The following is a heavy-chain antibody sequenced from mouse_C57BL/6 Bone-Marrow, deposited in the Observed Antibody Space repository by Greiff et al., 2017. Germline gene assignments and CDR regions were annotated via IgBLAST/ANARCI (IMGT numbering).Heavy chain of an antibody. J-gene: IGHJ2*01. CDR3: ARLNPYYFDY. Sequence: QVQLQQSGAELARPGASVKLSCKASGYTFTSYGISWVKQRTGQGLEWIGEIYPRRGNTYYNEKFKGKATLTADKSSSTAYMELRSLTSEDSAVYFCARLNPYYFDYWGQGTTRTVSS. CDR1: GYTFTSYG. CDR2: IYPRRGNT. D-gene: IGHD1-3*01. V-gene: IGHV1-81*01.